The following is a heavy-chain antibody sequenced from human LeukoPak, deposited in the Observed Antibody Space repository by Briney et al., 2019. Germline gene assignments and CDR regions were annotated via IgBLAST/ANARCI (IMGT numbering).Heavy chain of an antibody. Sequence: SETLSLTCAVYGGSFIGYYWSGIRQPPGKGLEWIGKINHSGSTNYNPSLKSRVTISVDTSKNQFSLKLSSVTAADTAVYYCARETNEGFDPWGQGTLVTVSS. J-gene: IGHJ5*02. CDR1: GGSFIGYY. CDR2: INHSGST. CDR3: ARETNEGFDP. V-gene: IGHV4-34*01. D-gene: IGHD2-8*01.